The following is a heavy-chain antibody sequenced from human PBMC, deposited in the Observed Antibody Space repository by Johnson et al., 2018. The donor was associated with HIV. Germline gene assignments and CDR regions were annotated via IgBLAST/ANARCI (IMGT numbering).Heavy chain of an antibody. CDR1: GFTVNGNY. V-gene: IGHV3-66*01. Sequence: VQLVESGGGLVQPGGSLRLSCAVSGFTVNGNYMSWVRQAPGKGLEWVSVIYSGDTTYYADSVKGRFTISRDNAKNSLYMHMNSLRAEDTALYYCARDRGTVTTAQMAFDIWGQGTKVTVSS. D-gene: IGHD4-17*01. CDR3: ARDRGTVTTAQMAFDI. J-gene: IGHJ3*02. CDR2: IYSGDTT.